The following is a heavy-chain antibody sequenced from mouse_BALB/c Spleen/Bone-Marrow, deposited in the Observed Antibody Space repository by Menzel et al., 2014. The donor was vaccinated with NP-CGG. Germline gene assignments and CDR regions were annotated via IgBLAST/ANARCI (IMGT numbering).Heavy chain of an antibody. CDR1: GFSLIGYG. CDR3: VRDLLFAY. V-gene: IGHV2-6-7*01. J-gene: IGHJ3*01. Sequence: QVQLQQSGPGLVAPSQSLSITCTVSGFSLIGYGVSWVRQPPGKGLEWLGMIWGDGSTDYNSALKSRLSITKDNSKSQVFLKMNSLQTDDTARYYCVRDLLFAYWGQGTLVTVSA. CDR2: IWGDGST. D-gene: IGHD2-1*01.